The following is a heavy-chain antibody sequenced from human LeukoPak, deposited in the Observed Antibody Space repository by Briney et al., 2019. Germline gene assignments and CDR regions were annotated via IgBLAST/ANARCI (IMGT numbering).Heavy chain of an antibody. CDR3: ARADYELLWFGELLFVLDY. Sequence: PSETLSLTCAVYGGSFSGYYWSWIRQPPGKGLEWIGEINHSGSTNYNPSLKSRVTISVDTSKNQFSLKLSSVTAADTAVCYCARADYELLWFGELLFVLDYWRQGTLVTVSS. J-gene: IGHJ4*02. CDR1: GGSFSGYY. V-gene: IGHV4-34*01. CDR2: INHSGST. D-gene: IGHD3-10*01.